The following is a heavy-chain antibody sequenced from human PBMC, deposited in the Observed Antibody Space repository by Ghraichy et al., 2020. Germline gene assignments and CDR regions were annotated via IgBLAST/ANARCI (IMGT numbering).Heavy chain of an antibody. V-gene: IGHV3-7*01. CDR3: AREWGTGTLDY. CDR1: GFTPSSYW. CDR2: IHQDGSEK. Sequence: LSLTCAASGFTPSSYWMSWVRQAPGKGLEWVANIHQDGSEKFYVDSVRGRFTISRDNAQNSVYLHMNSLRAEDTAVYYCAREWGTGTLDYWGQGTLVTVSS. D-gene: IGHD1-7*01. J-gene: IGHJ4*02.